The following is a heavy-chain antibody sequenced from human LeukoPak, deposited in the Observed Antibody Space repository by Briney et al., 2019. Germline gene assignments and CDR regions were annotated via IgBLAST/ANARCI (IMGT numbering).Heavy chain of an antibody. CDR3: AKKVGGNYGLDV. J-gene: IGHJ6*02. CDR2: NNPDSSGT. Sequence: GASVKVSCKASGYTXTGYYINWVRQSPGQGREWMGWNNPDSSGTNYAQNFQGRVTMTRDTSISTAYMELSRLRSDDTAIYYCAKKVGGNYGLDVWGPGTTVTVSS. V-gene: IGHV1-2*02. CDR1: GYTXTGYY. D-gene: IGHD3-16*01.